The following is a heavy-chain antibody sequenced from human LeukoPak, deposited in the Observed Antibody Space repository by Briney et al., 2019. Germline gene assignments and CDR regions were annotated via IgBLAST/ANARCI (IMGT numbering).Heavy chain of an antibody. V-gene: IGHV1-69*01. Sequence: ASVKVSCKASGGTFISYAISWVRQAPGQGLEWMGGIIPIFGTANYAQKFQGRVTITADESTSTAYMELSSLRSEDTAVYYCARGQDYYDSSGYPYYFDYWGQGTLVAVSS. J-gene: IGHJ4*02. CDR1: GGTFISYA. D-gene: IGHD3-22*01. CDR3: ARGQDYYDSSGYPYYFDY. CDR2: IIPIFGTA.